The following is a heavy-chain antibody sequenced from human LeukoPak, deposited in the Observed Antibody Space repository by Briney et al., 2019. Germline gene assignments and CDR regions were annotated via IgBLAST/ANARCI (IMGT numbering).Heavy chain of an antibody. D-gene: IGHD6-13*01. Sequence: PGGSLRLSCAASGFTVSSNYMSWVRQAPGKGLEWVSVIYSGGSTYYADSVEGRFTVSRDNSKNTLYLQMNSLRAEDTAVYYCARVGSSSPPRVWGQGTLVTVSS. CDR1: GFTVSSNY. CDR3: ARVGSSSPPRV. J-gene: IGHJ4*02. CDR2: IYSGGST. V-gene: IGHV3-53*01.